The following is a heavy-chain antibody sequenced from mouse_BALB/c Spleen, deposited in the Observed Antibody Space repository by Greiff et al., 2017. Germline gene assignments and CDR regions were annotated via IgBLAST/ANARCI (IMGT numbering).Heavy chain of an antibody. Sequence: EVNVVESGGGLVKPGGSLKLSCAASGFTFSSYAMSWVRQTPEKRLEWVASISSGGSTYYPDSVKGRFTISRDNARNILYLQMSSLRSEDTAMYYCARQDGYDWALYWYFDVWGAGTTVTVSS. CDR2: ISSGGST. D-gene: IGHD2-2*01. V-gene: IGHV5-6-5*01. CDR1: GFTFSSYA. J-gene: IGHJ1*01. CDR3: ARQDGYDWALYWYFDV.